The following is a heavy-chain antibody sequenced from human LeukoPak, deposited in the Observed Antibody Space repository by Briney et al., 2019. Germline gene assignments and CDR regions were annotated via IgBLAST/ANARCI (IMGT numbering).Heavy chain of an antibody. D-gene: IGHD6-13*01. V-gene: IGHV3-9*01. Sequence: PGGSLRLSCAASGFTFDDYAMHWVRHAPGKGLEWVSGISWNSGSIGYADSVKGRFTISRDNAKNSLYLQMNSLRAEDTALYYCAKFYSSSWSRDYWGQGTLVTVSS. CDR2: ISWNSGSI. CDR3: AKFYSSSWSRDY. CDR1: GFTFDDYA. J-gene: IGHJ4*02.